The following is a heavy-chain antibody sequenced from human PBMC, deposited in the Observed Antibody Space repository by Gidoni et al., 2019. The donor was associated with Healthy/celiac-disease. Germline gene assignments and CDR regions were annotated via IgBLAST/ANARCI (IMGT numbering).Heavy chain of an antibody. J-gene: IGHJ4*02. D-gene: IGHD2-15*01. Sequence: EVQLVESGRGLVEPAASPRLSCAASGFTFSSYIMNWCRQAPGKGLEWVSSISSSSSYRYDADSVKGRLTIPRDNAKNSLYLQMNSLRAEDTAVYYGAREGGTVVVAATRGVPGVFDYWGQGTLVTVSS. V-gene: IGHV3-21*01. CDR2: ISSSSSYR. CDR3: AREGGTVVVAATRGVPGVFDY. CDR1: GFTFSSYI.